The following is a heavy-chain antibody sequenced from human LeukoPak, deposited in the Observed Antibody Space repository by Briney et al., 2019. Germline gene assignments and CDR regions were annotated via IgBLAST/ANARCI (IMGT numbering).Heavy chain of an antibody. CDR1: GFTFSSYS. Sequence: PGGSLRLSCAASGFTFSSYSMNWVRQAPGKGLEWVSVIYSGGSIYYADSVKGRFTISRHNSKNTLYLQMNSLRTEDTAVYYCAREEGPMDVWGQGTTVTVSS. J-gene: IGHJ6*02. CDR3: AREEGPMDV. V-gene: IGHV3-53*04. CDR2: IYSGGSI.